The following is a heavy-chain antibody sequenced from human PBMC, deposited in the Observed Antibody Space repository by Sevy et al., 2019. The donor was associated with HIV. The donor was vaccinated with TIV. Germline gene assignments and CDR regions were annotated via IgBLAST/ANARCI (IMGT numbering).Heavy chain of an antibody. CDR1: GFTFSSYG. J-gene: IGHJ3*02. D-gene: IGHD5-12*01. CDR3: AGMATTHDAFDI. Sequence: GGSLRLSCAASGFTFSSYGMHWVRQAPGKGLEWVAVIWYDGSNKHYEDSVKGRFTISRDNSKNTLYRQMNSLRAEDTAVYYCAGMATTHDAFDIWGQGTMVTVSS. V-gene: IGHV3-33*01. CDR2: IWYDGSNK.